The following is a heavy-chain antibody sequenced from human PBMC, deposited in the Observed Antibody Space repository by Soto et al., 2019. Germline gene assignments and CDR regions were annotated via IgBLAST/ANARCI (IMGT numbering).Heavy chain of an antibody. J-gene: IGHJ4*02. V-gene: IGHV5-10-1*01. D-gene: IGHD2-2*01. Sequence: GESLKISCKGSGYSFTSYWISWVRQMPGKGLGWMGRIDPSDSYTNYSPSFQGHVTISADKSISTAYLQWSSLKASDTAMYYCAKDGGPAYCNSPGCSAEHFDYWGQGTQVTVSS. CDR1: GYSFTSYW. CDR3: AKDGGPAYCNSPGCSAEHFDY. CDR2: IDPSDSYT.